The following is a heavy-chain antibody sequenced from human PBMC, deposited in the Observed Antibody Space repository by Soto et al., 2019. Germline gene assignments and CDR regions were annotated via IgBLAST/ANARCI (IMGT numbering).Heavy chain of an antibody. CDR1: GYSFTDYY. D-gene: IGHD2-2*03. J-gene: IGHJ6*02. CDR2: INPNSGGT. Sequence: QVQMVQSGAEVKKPGASVRVSCKTSGYSFTDYYIHWVRQAPGQGLEWMGWINPNSGGTNYARKFQGRVTLTRDTSINTAYIKLSSLTSDATAVFHDARAGYCDTVKCYGGYYYGMEDWGQGTTVSVSS. V-gene: IGHV1-2*02. CDR3: ARAGYCDTVKCYGGYYYGMED.